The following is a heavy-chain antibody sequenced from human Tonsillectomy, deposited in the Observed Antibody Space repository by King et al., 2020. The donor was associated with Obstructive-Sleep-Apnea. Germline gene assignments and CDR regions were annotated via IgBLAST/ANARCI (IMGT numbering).Heavy chain of an antibody. CDR2: ISYDGSNK. J-gene: IGHJ6*02. D-gene: IGHD3-10*01. Sequence: VQLVESGGGVVQPGRSLRLSCAVSGFGFSSYAMHWVRHAPGKGLEWVAVISYDGSNKHYADSVKGRFTISRANSKNTLYLQMNSLRAEDTAEYYCARRRVRGATYYYGMDVWGQGTTVTVSS. V-gene: IGHV3-30-3*01. CDR1: GFGFSSYA. CDR3: ARRRVRGATYYYGMDV.